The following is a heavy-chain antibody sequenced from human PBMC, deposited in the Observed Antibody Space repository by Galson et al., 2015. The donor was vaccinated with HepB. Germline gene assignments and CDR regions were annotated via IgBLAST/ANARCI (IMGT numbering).Heavy chain of an antibody. D-gene: IGHD3-22*01. CDR3: ARVGTMIVVVQDLGLGAFDI. Sequence: SVKVSCKASGGTFSSYAISWVRQAPGQGLEWMGGIIPIFGTANYAQKFQGRVTITADKSTSTAYMELSSLGSEDTAVYYCARVGTMIVVVQDLGLGAFDIWGQGTMVTVSS. CDR2: IIPIFGTA. V-gene: IGHV1-69*06. CDR1: GGTFSSYA. J-gene: IGHJ3*02.